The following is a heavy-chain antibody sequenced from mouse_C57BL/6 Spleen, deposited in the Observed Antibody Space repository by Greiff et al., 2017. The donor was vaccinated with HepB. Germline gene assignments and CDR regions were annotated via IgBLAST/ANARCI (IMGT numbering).Heavy chain of an antibody. CDR1: GYTFTSYW. Sequence: VQLQQPGAELVKPGASVKVSCKASGYTFTSYWMHWVKQRPGQGLEWIGRIHPSDSDTNYNQKFKGKATLTVDRSSSTAYMQLSSLTSEDSAVYYCARGWDEDYYAMDYWGQGTSVTVSS. CDR2: IHPSDSDT. D-gene: IGHD4-1*01. V-gene: IGHV1-74*01. J-gene: IGHJ4*01. CDR3: ARGWDEDYYAMDY.